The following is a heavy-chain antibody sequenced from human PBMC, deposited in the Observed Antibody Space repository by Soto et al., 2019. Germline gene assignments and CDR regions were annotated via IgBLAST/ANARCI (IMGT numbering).Heavy chain of an antibody. Sequence: QVQLVQSGAEVKKPGSSGKVSCQASGGTFSSYAISCVRQAPGQGLEWMGGIIPIFGTANYAQKFQGRVTITADESTSTAYMELSSLRSEDTAVYYCAREVAAAGTRNYYYYYGMDVWGQGTTVTVSS. J-gene: IGHJ6*02. D-gene: IGHD6-13*01. CDR1: GGTFSSYA. CDR3: AREVAAAGTRNYYYYYGMDV. V-gene: IGHV1-69*01. CDR2: IIPIFGTA.